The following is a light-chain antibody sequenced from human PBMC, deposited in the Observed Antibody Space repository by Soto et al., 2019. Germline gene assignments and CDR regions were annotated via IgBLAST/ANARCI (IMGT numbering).Light chain of an antibody. CDR1: QSISSW. CDR2: DAS. V-gene: IGKV1-5*01. J-gene: IGKJ1*01. Sequence: DIPMTQSPSTLSASIGDRVTITCRASQSISSWLAWYQQKPGKAPKLLIYDASKLESGVPSRFSGSGSGTEFSLAISSLQPDDFATYFGQQYGSNYLTFGQGTKVEIK. CDR3: QQYGSNYLT.